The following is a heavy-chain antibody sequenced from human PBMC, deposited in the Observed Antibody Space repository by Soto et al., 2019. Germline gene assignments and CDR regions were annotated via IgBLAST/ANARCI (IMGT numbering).Heavy chain of an antibody. Sequence: ASVKVSCKASGYTFTSYGISWVRQAPGQGLEWMGWISAYNGNTNYAQKLQGRVTMTTDTSTSTAYMELRSLRSDDTAVYYCARAPRVPPYSGSYYWGQGTMVTVSS. CDR1: GYTFTSYG. CDR2: ISAYNGNT. J-gene: IGHJ4*03. CDR3: ARAPRVPPYSGSYY. V-gene: IGHV1-18*01. D-gene: IGHD1-26*01.